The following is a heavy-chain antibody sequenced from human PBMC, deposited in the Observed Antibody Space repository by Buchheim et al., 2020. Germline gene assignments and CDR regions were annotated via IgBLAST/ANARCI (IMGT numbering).Heavy chain of an antibody. Sequence: EVQLLESGGGLVQPGGSLRLSCTASGFTFSSYAMSWVRRAPGKGLEWVSGIGGTGAATYYTGSVKGRFTLSRDNSKNTLSLQVNSLRAEDTAVYYCAKDRGLRIEEADFHDPWGQGTL. V-gene: IGHV3-23*01. CDR2: IGGTGAAT. CDR3: AKDRGLRIEEADFHDP. D-gene: IGHD6-19*01. CDR1: GFTFSSYA. J-gene: IGHJ5*02.